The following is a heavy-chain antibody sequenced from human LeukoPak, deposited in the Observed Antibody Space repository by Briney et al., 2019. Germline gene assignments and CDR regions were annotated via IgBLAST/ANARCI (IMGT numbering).Heavy chain of an antibody. CDR3: ARGEDFERYYLAY. V-gene: IGHV4-61*10. CDR1: GDSISSGDYY. J-gene: IGHJ4*02. Sequence: SETLSLTCTVSGDSISSGDYYWSWIRQPAGKGLGWIGYIYYTGTTNYNPLFESRATISVDTSKNQFSLKLTSVTAADTAVYFCARGEDFERYYLAYWGQGTLVTVSS. D-gene: IGHD3-9*01. CDR2: IYYTGTT.